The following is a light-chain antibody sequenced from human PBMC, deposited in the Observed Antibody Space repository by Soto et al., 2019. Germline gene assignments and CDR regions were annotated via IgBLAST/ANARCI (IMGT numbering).Light chain of an antibody. CDR3: QQSYTRT. J-gene: IGKJ1*01. Sequence: IQLTQSPSSMYAYVGDRVSISCRASQSISNYLNWYQQKPGKAPKVLIFAASRLQSGVPSRFSGSGSGTDFTLTISSLQPEDFATYYCQQSYTRTFGQGTKVDIK. CDR1: QSISNY. V-gene: IGKV1-39*01. CDR2: AAS.